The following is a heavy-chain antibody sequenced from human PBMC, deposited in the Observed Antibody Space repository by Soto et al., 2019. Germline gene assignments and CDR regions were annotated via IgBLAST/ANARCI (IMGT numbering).Heavy chain of an antibody. CDR3: AKKRYYDSSGSIDY. CDR2: ISGSGGSA. J-gene: IGHJ4*02. Sequence: WGSLRLSCAASEFTFSSYAMSWVRQAPGKGLEWVSAISGSGGSAYYADSVKGRFTISRDNSKNTLYLQMNSLRAEDAAVYYCAKKRYYDSSGSIDYWGQGTLVTVSS. V-gene: IGHV3-23*01. D-gene: IGHD3-22*01. CDR1: EFTFSSYA.